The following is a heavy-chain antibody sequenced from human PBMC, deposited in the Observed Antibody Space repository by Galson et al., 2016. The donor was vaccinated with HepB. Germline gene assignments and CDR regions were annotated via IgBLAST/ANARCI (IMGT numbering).Heavy chain of an antibody. CDR1: GFTFSNYW. CDR3: ARDSVFTLSKGVPFDH. Sequence: SLRLSCAVPGFTFSNYWMHWVRQAPGKGLMWISRVNGDGPNIASADSVKGRFTISRDNAKDTIYLEMNGLRAEDTAVYYCARDSVFTLSKGVPFDHWGQGTPVTVSS. V-gene: IGHV3-74*01. CDR2: VNGDGPNI. D-gene: IGHD3-22*01. J-gene: IGHJ4*02.